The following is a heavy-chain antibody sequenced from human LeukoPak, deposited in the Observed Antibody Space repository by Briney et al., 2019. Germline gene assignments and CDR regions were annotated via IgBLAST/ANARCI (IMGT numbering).Heavy chain of an antibody. CDR3: AKSGLVTAIRSYFDY. V-gene: IGHV3-23*01. Sequence: GGSLRLSCAASGFTFASYAVSWVRQAPGKGLEWVSTISGSGGSTYYADSVKGRFTISRDNSKNTLSLQMNSLRAEDTAVYHCAKSGLVTAIRSYFDYWGQGTLVTVSS. CDR1: GFTFASYA. J-gene: IGHJ4*02. CDR2: ISGSGGST. D-gene: IGHD2-21*02.